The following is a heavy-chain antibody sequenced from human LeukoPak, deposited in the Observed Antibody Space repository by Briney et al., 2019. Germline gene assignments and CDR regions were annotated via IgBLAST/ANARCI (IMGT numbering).Heavy chain of an antibody. CDR1: GYTFTSYD. CDR2: MNPNSGNT. Sequence: ASVKVSCKASGYTFTSYDINWVRQATGQGLEWMGRMNPNSGNTGYAQKFQGRVTITRNTSISTAYMELSSLRSEDTAVYYCARDIGAYCSGGSCYPGGNWFDPWGQGTLVTVSS. D-gene: IGHD2-15*01. V-gene: IGHV1-8*03. CDR3: ARDIGAYCSGGSCYPGGNWFDP. J-gene: IGHJ5*02.